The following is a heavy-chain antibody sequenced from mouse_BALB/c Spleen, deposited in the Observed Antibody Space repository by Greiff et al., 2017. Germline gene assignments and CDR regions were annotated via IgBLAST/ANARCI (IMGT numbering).Heavy chain of an antibody. J-gene: IGHJ3*01. V-gene: IGHV2-9*02. CDR1: GFSLTSYG. CDR2: IWAGGST. CDR3: ARAPGTAY. Sequence: QVQLKESGPGLVAPSQSLSITCTVSGFSLTSYGVHWVRQPPGKGLEWLGVIWAGGSTNYNSALMSRLSISKDNSKSQVFLKMNSLQTDDTAMYYCARAPGTAYWGQGTLVTVSA. D-gene: IGHD4-1*01.